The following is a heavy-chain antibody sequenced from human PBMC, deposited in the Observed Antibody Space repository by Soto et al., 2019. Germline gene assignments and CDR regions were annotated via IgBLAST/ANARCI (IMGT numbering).Heavy chain of an antibody. CDR3: TTDYDSSNYYFVTDY. D-gene: IGHD3-22*01. V-gene: IGHV3-15*07. J-gene: IGHJ4*02. CDR2: IKSKTDGGTT. Sequence: GGSLRLSCAASGFTFSNAWMNWVRQAPGKGLEWVGRIKSKTDGGTTDYAAPVIGRFTISRDDSKNMLFLQMNSLKTEDTAVYYCTTDYDSSNYYFVTDYWGQGTLVTVSS. CDR1: GFTFSNAW.